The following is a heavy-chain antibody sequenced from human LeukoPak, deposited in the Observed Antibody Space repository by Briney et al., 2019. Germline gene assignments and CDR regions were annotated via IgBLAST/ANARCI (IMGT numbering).Heavy chain of an antibody. J-gene: IGHJ5*02. D-gene: IGHD1-14*01. CDR2: INPNIGAT. CDR3: AINQVDGTGIFDP. V-gene: IGHV1-2*02. CDR1: GYTFTDYY. Sequence: AAVKVSCKASGYTFTDYYIHWVRRAPGQGLEWMGWINPNIGATNYAQKFQGRVTMTRDTSIVTAYMELGRLGSDDTAVYYCAINQVDGTGIFDPWGQGTLVTVSS.